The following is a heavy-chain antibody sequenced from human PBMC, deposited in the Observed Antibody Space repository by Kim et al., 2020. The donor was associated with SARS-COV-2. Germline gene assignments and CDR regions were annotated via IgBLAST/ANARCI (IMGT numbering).Heavy chain of an antibody. CDR1: ESTVSYNY. CDR2: IYSRGTT. Sequence: GGSLRLSCAASESTVSYNYMSWVRQAPGKGLEWVSVIYSRGTTYYADSVKGRFTISRDNSKNTLYLLMNSPRAEDTAVYYCAFAPFWYFDLWGRGTLVTVSS. J-gene: IGHJ2*01. CDR3: AFAPFWYFDL. V-gene: IGHV3-53*01.